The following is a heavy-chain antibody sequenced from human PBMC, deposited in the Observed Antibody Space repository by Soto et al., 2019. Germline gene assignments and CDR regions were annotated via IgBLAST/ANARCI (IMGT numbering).Heavy chain of an antibody. CDR2: IYYSGST. V-gene: IGHV4-39*01. Sequence: SETLSLTCTVSGGSISSSSYYWGWIRQPPGKGLEWIGSIYYSGSTYYNPSLKSRVTISVDTSKNQFSLKLSSVTAADTAVYYCARRYYYDSSGYYYDDPFDPWGQGTLVTVSS. CDR1: GGSISSSSYY. CDR3: ARRYYYDSSGYYYDDPFDP. D-gene: IGHD3-22*01. J-gene: IGHJ5*02.